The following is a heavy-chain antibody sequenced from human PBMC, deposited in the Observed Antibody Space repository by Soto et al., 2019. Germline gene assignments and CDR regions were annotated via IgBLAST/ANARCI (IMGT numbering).Heavy chain of an antibody. V-gene: IGHV4-59*01. CDR1: CCSLMFYY. Sequence: DTLXLTCSLSCCSLMFYYLFGVLQPPGKGLEWLGYIYYGGTTLYNPSVESRVTISVDTSNNKFSMTMRSVTAADTAVYYCTRHEILDRFNYGMDVWGQGTTVTVSS. J-gene: IGHJ6*02. CDR2: IYYGGTT. D-gene: IGHD1-26*01. CDR3: TRHEILDRFNYGMDV.